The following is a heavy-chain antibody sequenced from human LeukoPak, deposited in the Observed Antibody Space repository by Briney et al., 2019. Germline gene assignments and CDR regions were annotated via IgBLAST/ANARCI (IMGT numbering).Heavy chain of an antibody. Sequence: GGSLRLSRAASGFSFSTYWMSWVRQAPGKGLEWVANIKPDGSDKYYVDSVRGRFTISKDNAKSSLYLQMNSLRAEDTAVYYCTRDNNNLFDYWGQGSPVTVSS. D-gene: IGHD1/OR15-1a*01. CDR3: TRDNNNLFDY. CDR2: IKPDGSDK. J-gene: IGHJ4*02. CDR1: GFSFSTYW. V-gene: IGHV3-7*01.